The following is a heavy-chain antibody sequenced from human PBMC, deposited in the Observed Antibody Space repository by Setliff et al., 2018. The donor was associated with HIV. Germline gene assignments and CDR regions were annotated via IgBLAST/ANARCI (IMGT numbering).Heavy chain of an antibody. J-gene: IGHJ1*01. V-gene: IGHV4-61*02. CDR3: AREAEQDYDVVTETLVEGAYIQF. CDR1: GASLNSGSYF. Sequence: PSETLSLTCTVSGASLNSGSYFWSWVRQPAGKGLEWIGRIYTSGDTNDNPSLKSRVTISMDTSKKQFSLKLRSVTAAETAVYYCAREAEQDYDVVTETLVEGAYIQFWGQGSLVTVSS. D-gene: IGHD3-9*01. CDR2: IYTSGDT.